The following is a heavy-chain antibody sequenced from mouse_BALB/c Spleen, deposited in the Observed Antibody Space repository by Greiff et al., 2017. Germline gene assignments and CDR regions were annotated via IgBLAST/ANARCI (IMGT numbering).Heavy chain of an antibody. CDR3: AGVGDYGRGYAMDY. CDR2: IWAGGST. Sequence: QVQLQQSGPGLVAPSQCLSISCTASGFSLTSYGVHWVRQPPGKGLEWLGVIWAGGSTNYNSALMSRLSISKDNSKSQVFLKMNSLQTDDTAMYYCAGVGDYGRGYAMDYWGQGTSVTVSS. J-gene: IGHJ4*01. V-gene: IGHV2-9*02. D-gene: IGHD2-4*01. CDR1: GFSLTSYG.